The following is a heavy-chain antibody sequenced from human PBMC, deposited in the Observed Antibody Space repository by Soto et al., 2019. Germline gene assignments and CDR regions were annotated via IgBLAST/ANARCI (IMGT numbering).Heavy chain of an antibody. J-gene: IGHJ6*02. CDR1: GGSFSDSY. CDR3: ATVGLQDSYHNHLEV. CDR2: ITHGGGT. V-gene: IGHV4-34*01. D-gene: IGHD1-1*01. Sequence: SETLSLTCAVYGGSFSDSYWTWIRQSPGKGLEWLGEITHGGGTKYNPSLNSRVVISVDTSKNQFSLKLNSVIVADTAVYYCATVGLQDSYHNHLEVWGQGTPVTVSS.